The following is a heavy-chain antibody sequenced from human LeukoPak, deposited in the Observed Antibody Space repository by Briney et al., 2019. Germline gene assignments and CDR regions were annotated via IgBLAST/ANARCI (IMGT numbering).Heavy chain of an antibody. J-gene: IGHJ4*02. V-gene: IGHV1-2*02. Sequence: ASVKVSCKASGYTFTGYYMHWLRQAPGQGLEWMGWINPNSGGTNYAQKFQGRVTMTRDTSISTAYMELSRLRSDDTAVYYCARVTNDFWSGYYYFDYWGQGTLVTVSS. CDR1: GYTFTGYY. D-gene: IGHD3-3*01. CDR2: INPNSGGT. CDR3: ARVTNDFWSGYYYFDY.